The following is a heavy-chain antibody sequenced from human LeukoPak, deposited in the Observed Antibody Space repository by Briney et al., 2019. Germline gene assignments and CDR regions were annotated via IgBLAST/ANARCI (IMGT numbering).Heavy chain of an antibody. CDR2: INHSGST. J-gene: IGHJ4*02. Sequence: SETLSLTCAVSGGSISSNNWWGWVRQPPGKGLEWIGEINHSGSTNYNPSLKSRVTISVDTSKNQFSLKLSSVTAADTAVCYCAREGGSGWYYFDYWGQGTLVTVSS. V-gene: IGHV4-4*02. CDR3: AREGGSGWYYFDY. CDR1: GGSISSNNW. D-gene: IGHD6-19*01.